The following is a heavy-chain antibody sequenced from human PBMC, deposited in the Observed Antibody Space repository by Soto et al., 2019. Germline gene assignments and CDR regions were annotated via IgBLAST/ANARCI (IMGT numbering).Heavy chain of an antibody. V-gene: IGHV3-30-3*01. Sequence: QVQLVESGGGVVQPGRSLRLSCAASGFTFSSYAMHWVRQAPGKGLEWVAVISYDGSNKYYADSVKGRFTISRDNSKNTLYLQMNSLRAEDTAVYYCARVYSSSSKDYYYYGMDVWGQGTTVTVSS. CDR1: GFTFSSYA. CDR2: ISYDGSNK. D-gene: IGHD6-6*01. J-gene: IGHJ6*02. CDR3: ARVYSSSSKDYYYYGMDV.